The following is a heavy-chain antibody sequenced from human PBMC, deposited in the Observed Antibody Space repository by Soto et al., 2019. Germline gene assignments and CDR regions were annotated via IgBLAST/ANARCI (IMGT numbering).Heavy chain of an antibody. D-gene: IGHD2-2*02. CDR3: AREGATRRPSRPAIGWLES. J-gene: IGHJ5*01. CDR1: GYTFSGYH. V-gene: IGHV1-2*02. CDR2: INVYNGET. Sequence: ASVKVSCKASGYTFSGYHMHWVRQAPGQGLEWMGWINVYNGETNIAQKFQGRVAMTRDTSITTAYVELSRLRFDDTAVYFCAREGATRRPSRPAIGWLESWGQGTLVTASS.